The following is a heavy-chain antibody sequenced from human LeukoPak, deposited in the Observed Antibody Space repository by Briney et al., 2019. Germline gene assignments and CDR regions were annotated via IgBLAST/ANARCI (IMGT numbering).Heavy chain of an antibody. CDR2: ISGSGGST. J-gene: IGHJ4*02. CDR3: AKCGHLGHYFDY. Sequence: GGSLRLSCAASGFTFSSYAMSWVRQAPGKGLEWVSAISGSGGSTYYADSVKGRFTISRDNSKNTLYLQMNSLRADDTAIYYCAKCGHLGHYFDYWGQGILVTVSS. CDR1: GFTFSSYA. V-gene: IGHV3-23*01. D-gene: IGHD2-21*01.